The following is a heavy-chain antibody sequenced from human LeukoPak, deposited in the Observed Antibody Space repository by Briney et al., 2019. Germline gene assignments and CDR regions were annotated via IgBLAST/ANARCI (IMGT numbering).Heavy chain of an antibody. J-gene: IGHJ4*02. Sequence: SETLSLTCTVSSGYISSYYWSWIRQPPGKGLEWIGDIYYSGSTNYNPSLKSRVTIPVDTSKNQSSLRLSSVTAAHTAVYYFASIASGCYAPLTFIDYWGQGTLVTVSS. CDR1: SGYISSYY. CDR3: ASIASGCYAPLTFIDY. D-gene: IGHD1-26*01. V-gene: IGHV4-59*08. CDR2: IYYSGST.